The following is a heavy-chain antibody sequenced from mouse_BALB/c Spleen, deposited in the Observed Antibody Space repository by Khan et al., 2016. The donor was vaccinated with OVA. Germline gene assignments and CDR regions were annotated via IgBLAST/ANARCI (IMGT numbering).Heavy chain of an antibody. CDR1: FSHPTSGH. Sequence: VQLPASFPLLFPPSPPLSLPFPFPFSHPTSGHSPFLLPFPCPTLQYMVYIIYTFSPYYNPSLKSRISITRHTSKNQYYLQLNSVTDEDTATYYCARSTYRYAFVYWGQGTLVTVSA. CDR2: IIYTFSP. CDR3: ARSTYRYAFVY. D-gene: IGHD2-12*01. V-gene: IGHV3-8*02. J-gene: IGHJ3*01.